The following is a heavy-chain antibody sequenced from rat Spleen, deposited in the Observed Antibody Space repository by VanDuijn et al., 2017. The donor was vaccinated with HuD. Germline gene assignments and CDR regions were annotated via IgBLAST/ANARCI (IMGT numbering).Heavy chain of an antibody. CDR3: TREYYYSGDY. V-gene: IGHV5-31*01. J-gene: IGHJ2*01. D-gene: IGHD1-1*01. CDR2: ITNGGGRL. Sequence: EVQLVESGGGLVQPGRSLKLSCVASGFIFKDYWMTWIRQAPGKGLEWVASITNGGGRLYYSDSVKGRFNISRDNAKSTLYLQMNSLRSEDTATYYCTREYYYSGDYWGQGVMVTVSS. CDR1: GFIFKDYW.